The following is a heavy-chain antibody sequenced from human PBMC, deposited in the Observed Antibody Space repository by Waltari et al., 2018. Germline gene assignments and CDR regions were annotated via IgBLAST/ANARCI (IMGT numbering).Heavy chain of an antibody. CDR3: ATENWFDP. Sequence: QVQLVQSGSELKKPGASVKVSCKASGYTFTSYAMNWVRQAPGQGLEWMGRVDPEDGETIYAQKFQGRVTMTEDTSTDTAYMELSSLRSEDTAVYYCATENWFDPWGQGTLVTVSS. J-gene: IGHJ5*02. CDR1: GYTFTSYA. V-gene: IGHV1-24*01. CDR2: VDPEDGET.